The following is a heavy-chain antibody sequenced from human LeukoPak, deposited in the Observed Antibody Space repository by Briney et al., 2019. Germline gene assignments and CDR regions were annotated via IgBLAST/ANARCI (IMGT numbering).Heavy chain of an antibody. CDR1: RFTFSSSA. Sequence: GGSLRLSCAASRFTFSSSAMSWVRQPTGQGLEWVSTIGTASDTYYPGSVEGRFTLSRDNAKNSLYLQMNSLTAGDTAVYYCARGPPRGKYYYMDVWGKGTTVTVSS. V-gene: IGHV3-13*01. CDR3: ARGPPRGKYYYMDV. J-gene: IGHJ6*03. D-gene: IGHD1-1*01. CDR2: IGTASDT.